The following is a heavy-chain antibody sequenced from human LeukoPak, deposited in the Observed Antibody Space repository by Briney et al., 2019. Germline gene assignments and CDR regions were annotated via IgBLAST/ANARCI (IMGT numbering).Heavy chain of an antibody. V-gene: IGHV4-34*01. J-gene: IGHJ4*02. CDR2: INDSGST. CDR3: ARHSEYSSSSGLNL. Sequence: SETLSLTCAVHGGSFSGYYRSWIRQPPGKGLEWIGEINDSGSTNYNPSLKNRVTISLDTSKTQFSLKMSSVTAADTALYYCARHSEYSSSSGLNLWGQGTLVTVSS. CDR1: GGSFSGYY. D-gene: IGHD6-6*01.